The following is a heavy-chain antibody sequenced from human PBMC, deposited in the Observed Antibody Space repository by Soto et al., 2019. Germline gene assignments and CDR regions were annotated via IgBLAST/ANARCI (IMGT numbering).Heavy chain of an antibody. CDR1: GYTFTSYD. Sequence: QAQLVQSWAEVKKPGASVKVSCKASGYTFTSYDINWVRQAPGQGLEWLGWMDPNSGSTGYAQNFQGRGTMTRNIAINTAHMELSSLRSEDTAVYYCSRERKFDFWRKGLDVWGQGTTVTVS. CDR3: SRERKFDFWRKGLDV. J-gene: IGHJ6*02. CDR2: MDPNSGST. D-gene: IGHD3-3*01. V-gene: IGHV1-8*01.